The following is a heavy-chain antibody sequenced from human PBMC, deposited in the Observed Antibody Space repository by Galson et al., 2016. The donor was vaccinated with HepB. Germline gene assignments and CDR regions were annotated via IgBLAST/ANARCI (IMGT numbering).Heavy chain of an antibody. D-gene: IGHD6-13*01. CDR2: IRAKGSGGTP. CDR3: TRDQREGYSSSWYRF. V-gene: IGHV3-49*03. Sequence: SLRLSCATSGFIFGDYTMTWFRQAPGKGLEWVGFIRAKGSGGTPEYAASVKGRFTISKDESKSIAYLQMNSLKTEDTAVYYCTRDQREGYSSSWYRFWGQGTLVTVSS. J-gene: IGHJ4*02. CDR1: GFIFGDYT.